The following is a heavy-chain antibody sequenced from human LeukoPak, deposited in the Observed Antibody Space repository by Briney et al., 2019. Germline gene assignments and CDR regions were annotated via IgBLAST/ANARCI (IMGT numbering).Heavy chain of an antibody. J-gene: IGHJ5*02. CDR2: ISAYNGDT. CDR3: ARSAGGSRRFDP. V-gene: IGHV1-18*01. Sequence: GASVKVSCKASGYTFTSYGVSWVRQAPGQGLEWMGWISAYNGDTSYAQKFQGRVTMTTDTSTSTTYMDLRSLISDDTAMHYCARSAGGSRRFDPWGQGTLVTVSS. D-gene: IGHD1-26*01. CDR1: GYTFTSYG.